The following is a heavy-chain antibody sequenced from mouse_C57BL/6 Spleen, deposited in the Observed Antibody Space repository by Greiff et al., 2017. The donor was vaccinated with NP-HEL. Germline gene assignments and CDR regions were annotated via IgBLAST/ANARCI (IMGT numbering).Heavy chain of an antibody. CDR1: GYSFTGYF. V-gene: IGHV1-20*01. CDR2: INPYNGDT. D-gene: IGHD2-3*01. Sequence: EVQLQQSGPELVKPGDSVKISCKASGYSFTGYFMNWVMQSHGKSLEWIGRINPYNGDTFYNQKFKGKATLTVDKSSSTAHMELRSLTSEDSAVYYCARRKDGYYYFDYWGQGTTLTVSS. J-gene: IGHJ2*01. CDR3: ARRKDGYYYFDY.